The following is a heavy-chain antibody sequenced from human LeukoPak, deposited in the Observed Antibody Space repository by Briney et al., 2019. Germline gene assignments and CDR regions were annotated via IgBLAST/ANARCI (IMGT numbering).Heavy chain of an antibody. CDR2: IYCSGST. CDR1: GGSISSSNYN. J-gene: IGHJ4*02. CDR3: ARLGDSYATDY. V-gene: IGHV4-39*01. Sequence: SETLSLTCTVSGGSISSSNYNWGWIRQPPGKGLEWVGSIYCSGSTYYNPSLKSRVTISVGTSKNQFSLKLSSVTAADTAVYYCARLGDSYATDYWGQGTLVTVSS. D-gene: IGHD5-18*01.